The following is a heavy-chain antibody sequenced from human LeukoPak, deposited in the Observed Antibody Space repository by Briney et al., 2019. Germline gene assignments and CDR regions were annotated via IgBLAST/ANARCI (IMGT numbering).Heavy chain of an antibody. V-gene: IGHV1-69*13. CDR2: IIPIFGTA. CDR3: ARDLVSRFWSGYYGY. CDR1: GGTFSSYA. D-gene: IGHD3-3*01. J-gene: IGHJ4*02. Sequence: SVKVSCKASGGTFSSYAISWVRQAPGQGLEWMGGIIPIFGTANYAQKFQGRVTITADESTSTAYMELSSLRSEDTAVYYCARDLVSRFWSGYYGYWGQGTLVTVSS.